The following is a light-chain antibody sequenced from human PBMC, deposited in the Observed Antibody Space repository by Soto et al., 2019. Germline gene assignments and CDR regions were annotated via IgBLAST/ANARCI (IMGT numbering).Light chain of an antibody. J-gene: IGKJ1*01. V-gene: IGKV3D-15*01. Sequence: EIIMTQSPATLSVSPGERATFSCRSSQSVSSSLAWNQQKPGQPPRLLIYGASTRATGIPARFSGSGSGTDFTLTISSLQSEDFAVYYCQQYKNWPRTFGQGTKVEIK. CDR3: QQYKNWPRT. CDR2: GAS. CDR1: QSVSSS.